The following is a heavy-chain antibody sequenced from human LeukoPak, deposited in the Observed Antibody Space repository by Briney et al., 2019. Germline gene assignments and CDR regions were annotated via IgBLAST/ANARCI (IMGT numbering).Heavy chain of an antibody. J-gene: IGHJ4*02. V-gene: IGHV4-39*01. CDR1: GGSISSSTYY. D-gene: IGHD3-22*01. CDR3: ARHYFESSGFYQPPGY. CDR2: IYYSGST. Sequence: PSATLSLTCTVSGGSISSSTYYLGWVRQPPGKGLEWIVSIYYSGSTYYNPSRQSRVTISVDTSRNQCSLKLSSVTAADTAVYYCARHYFESSGFYQPPGYWGQGTLVTVSS.